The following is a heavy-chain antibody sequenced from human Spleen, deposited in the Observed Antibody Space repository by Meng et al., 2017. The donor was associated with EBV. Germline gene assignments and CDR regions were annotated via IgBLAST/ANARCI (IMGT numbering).Heavy chain of an antibody. J-gene: IGHJ4*02. CDR1: GFSLSTHGLS. D-gene: IGHD5-18*01. V-gene: IGHV2-5*02. Sequence: QIPLKESGTTLVQPTQTLTLTCTFSGFSLSTHGLSVGWIRQPPGKALEWLALIYWDGNKHYRPSLRTRLTITKDTSKNQVVLSMTNVDPVDTATYFCAHRAGYSYGFSYFDSWGQGTLVTVSS. CDR3: AHRAGYSYGFSYFDS. CDR2: IYWDGNK.